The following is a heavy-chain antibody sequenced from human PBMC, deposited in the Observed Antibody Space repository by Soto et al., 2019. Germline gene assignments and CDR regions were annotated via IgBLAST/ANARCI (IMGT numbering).Heavy chain of an antibody. CDR1: GGTFSSYA. CDR2: IIPIFGTA. J-gene: IGHJ4*02. CDR3: ASWGYYDSSGYLDFAD. Sequence: SVKVSCKASGGTFSSYAISWVRQAPGQGLGWMGGIIPIFGTANYAQKFQGRVTITADESTSTAYMELSSLRSEDTAVYYCASWGYYDSSGYLDFADWGQGTLVTVAS. D-gene: IGHD3-22*01. V-gene: IGHV1-69*13.